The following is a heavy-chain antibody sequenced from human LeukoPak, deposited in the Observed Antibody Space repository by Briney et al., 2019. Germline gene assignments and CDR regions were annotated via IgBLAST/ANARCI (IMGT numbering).Heavy chain of an antibody. D-gene: IGHD3-22*01. CDR1: GYTFTSYG. CDR3: ARVPYDSSGYYGPEGAFDI. V-gene: IGHV1-18*01. CDR2: ISTYNGNT. J-gene: IGHJ3*02. Sequence: GASVKVSCKASGYTFTSYGISWVRQAPGQGLEWMGWISTYNGNTNYAQNLQGRVTMTTDTSTSTVYMELRSLRSEDTAVYYCARVPYDSSGYYGPEGAFDIWGQGTMVTVSS.